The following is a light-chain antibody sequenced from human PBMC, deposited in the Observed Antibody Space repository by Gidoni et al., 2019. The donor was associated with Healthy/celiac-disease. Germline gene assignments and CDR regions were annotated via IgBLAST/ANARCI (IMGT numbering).Light chain of an antibody. CDR1: QIVSSS. V-gene: IGKV3-15*01. J-gene: IGKJ4*01. Sequence: EIVITQSPATLSVSPGERATLSCRASQIVSSSLAWYQQKPEQAPRLLIYSASTRATGIPARFSGSGSGTEFNLTISSLQSEDFAVYYYQRYNNWPPLTFGGGTKVEIK. CDR2: SAS. CDR3: QRYNNWPPLT.